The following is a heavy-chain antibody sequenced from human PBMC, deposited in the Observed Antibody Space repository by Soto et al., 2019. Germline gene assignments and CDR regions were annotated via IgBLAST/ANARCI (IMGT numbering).Heavy chain of an antibody. CDR3: AKWGDDGSWYGGYYYGMDV. V-gene: IGHV3-9*01. CDR1: VFTFDDYA. CDR2: ISWNSGSI. Sequence: ALRLSCAASVFTFDDYAMHWVRQAPGKGLEWVSGISWNSGSIGYADSVKGRFTISRDNAKNSLYLQMNSLRAEDTALYYCAKWGDDGSWYGGYYYGMDVWGQGTTVTVSS. J-gene: IGHJ6*02. D-gene: IGHD6-13*01.